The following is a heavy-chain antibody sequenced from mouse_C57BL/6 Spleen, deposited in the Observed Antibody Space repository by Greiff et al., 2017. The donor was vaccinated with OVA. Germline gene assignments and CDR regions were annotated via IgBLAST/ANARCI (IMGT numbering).Heavy chain of an antibody. Sequence: EVQLQESGPGLVKPSQSLSLTCSVTGYSITSGYYWNWIRQFPGNKLEWMGSISYDGSNNYNPSLKNTISITRDTSKNQFFLKLNSVTTEDTATYYCARDGNYRFAYWGQGTLVTVSA. CDR1: GYSITSGYY. CDR3: ARDGNYRFAY. J-gene: IGHJ3*01. CDR2: ISYDGSN. D-gene: IGHD2-1*01. V-gene: IGHV3-6*01.